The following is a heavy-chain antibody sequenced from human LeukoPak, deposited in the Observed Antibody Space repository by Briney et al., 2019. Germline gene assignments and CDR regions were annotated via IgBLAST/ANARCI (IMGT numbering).Heavy chain of an antibody. CDR3: ARTDYRVRGSSGPYYYGMDV. J-gene: IGHJ6*02. V-gene: IGHV1-2*02. CDR2: INPNSGGT. D-gene: IGHD3-10*01. CDR1: GYTFTGHY. Sequence: ASVKVSCKASGYTFTGHYMHWVRQAPGQGLEWMGWINPNSGGTNYAQKFQGRVTMTRDTSISTAYMELSRLRSDDTAVYYCARTDYRVRGSSGPYYYGMDVWGQGTTVTVSS.